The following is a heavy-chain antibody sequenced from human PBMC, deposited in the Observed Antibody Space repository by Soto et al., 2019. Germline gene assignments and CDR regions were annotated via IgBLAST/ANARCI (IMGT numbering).Heavy chain of an antibody. CDR2: IHYSGNT. J-gene: IGHJ4*02. CDR3: ATNHDDISGRTPLLFDS. CDR1: GDSIGTGGYY. D-gene: IGHD3-22*01. V-gene: IGHV4-31*03. Sequence: QVQLQESGPGLVKPSQTLSLTCTVSGDSIGTGGYYWDWIRQHPGQGPEWIGYIHYSGNTYYNPSLKRRLTISLDTSKNQFSLHLSSVTAADTAVYYCATNHDDISGRTPLLFDSWGQGTLVTVSS.